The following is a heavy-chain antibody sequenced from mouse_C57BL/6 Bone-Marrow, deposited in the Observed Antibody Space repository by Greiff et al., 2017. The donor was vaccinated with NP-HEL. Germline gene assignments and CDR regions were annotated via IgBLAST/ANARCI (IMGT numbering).Heavy chain of an antibody. CDR2: IDPSDSYT. Sequence: QVQLQQPGAEPVMPGASVKLSCKASGYTFTSYWMHWVKQRPGQGLEWIGEIDPSDSYTNYNQKFKGKSTLTVDKSSSTAYMQLSSLTSEDSAVYYCARSGDGYYVGAMDYWGQGTSVTVSS. CDR1: GYTFTSYW. V-gene: IGHV1-69*01. D-gene: IGHD2-3*01. J-gene: IGHJ4*01. CDR3: ARSGDGYYVGAMDY.